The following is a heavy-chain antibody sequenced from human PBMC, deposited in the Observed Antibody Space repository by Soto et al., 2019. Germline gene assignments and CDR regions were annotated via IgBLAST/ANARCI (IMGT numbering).Heavy chain of an antibody. V-gene: IGHV3-15*01. CDR1: GFTFSNAW. Sequence: EVQLVESGGGLVKPGGSLRLSCAASGFTFSNAWMSWVRQAPGKGLEWVGRIKSKTDGGTTDYAAHVEGRFTISRDDSKTTVYFQMNSWMTEETVVYYCTPDSCSSAYHYYLGMDVWGQGNTVTVSS. J-gene: IGHJ6*02. D-gene: IGHD2-15*01. CDR2: IKSKTDGGTT. CDR3: TPDSCSSAYHYYLGMDV.